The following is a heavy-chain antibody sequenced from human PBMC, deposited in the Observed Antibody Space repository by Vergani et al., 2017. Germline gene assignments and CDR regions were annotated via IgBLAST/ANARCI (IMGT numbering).Heavy chain of an antibody. CDR1: GFTSSRYA. D-gene: IGHD3-9*01. CDR2: MSVSGGST. Sequence: EVQLLESGGGLVQPGGSLRLSCAASGFTSSRYAMSWVRQAPGKGLEWVSAMSVSGGSTDYADSVKGRFTISRDKSKNTLYLQMNSLRAEDPAVYYCANKKGVGKGILTGYYLDYWGQGTLVTVSS. J-gene: IGHJ4*02. CDR3: ANKKGVGKGILTGYYLDY. V-gene: IGHV3-23*01.